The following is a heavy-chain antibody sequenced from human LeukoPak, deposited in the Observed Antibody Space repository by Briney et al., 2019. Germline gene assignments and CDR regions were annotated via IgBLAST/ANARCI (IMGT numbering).Heavy chain of an antibody. CDR2: ISNSGSTI. D-gene: IGHD5-24*01. CDR1: GFTFSSYS. V-gene: IGHV3-48*04. Sequence: GGSLRLSCAASGFTFSSYSMNWVRQAPGKGLEWVSYISNSGSTIYYADSVKGRFTISRDDAKSSLYLQMNSLRAEDTAVYYCARDGRDGDYFDYWGQGTLVTVSS. CDR3: ARDGRDGDYFDY. J-gene: IGHJ4*02.